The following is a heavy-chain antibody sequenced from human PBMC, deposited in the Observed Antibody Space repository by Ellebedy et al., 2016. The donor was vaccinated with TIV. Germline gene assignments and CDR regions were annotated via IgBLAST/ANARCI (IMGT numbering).Heavy chain of an antibody. D-gene: IGHD3-16*01. V-gene: IGHV3-7*03. CDR3: ARGWGGYIDY. CDR1: GFTFSSYG. CDR2: TSEDGSDT. J-gene: IGHJ4*02. Sequence: PGGSLRLSCAASGFTFSSYGMNWVRQAPGKGLEWVANTSEDGSDTDYVDSVKGRFTISRDNAKNSLFLQMNSLRAEATAVYYWARGWGGYIDYWGQGTLVTVSS.